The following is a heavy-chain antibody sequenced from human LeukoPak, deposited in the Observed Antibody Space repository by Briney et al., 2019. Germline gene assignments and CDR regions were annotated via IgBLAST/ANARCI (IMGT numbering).Heavy chain of an antibody. Sequence: SETLSLTCTVSGGSISSGGYYWSWIRQPPGKGLEWIGYIYHSGSTYYNPSLKSRVTISVDRSKNQFSLKLSSVTAADTAVYYCASYSGSYSYDYWGQGTLVTVSS. D-gene: IGHD1-26*01. J-gene: IGHJ4*02. V-gene: IGHV4-30-2*01. CDR3: ASYSGSYSYDY. CDR2: IYHSGST. CDR1: GGSISSGGYY.